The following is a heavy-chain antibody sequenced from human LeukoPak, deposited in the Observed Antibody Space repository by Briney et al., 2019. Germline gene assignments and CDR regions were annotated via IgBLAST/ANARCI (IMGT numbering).Heavy chain of an antibody. CDR2: IYSGGGT. V-gene: IGHV3-53*05. D-gene: IGHD6-13*01. Sequence: GGSLRLSCAASGFTVSSSYMSWVRQAPGKGLEWVSCIYSGGGTYYADSVKGRFTISRDNSKNTLYLQMSSLRPEDTAVYYCVKDRWVDHWGQGTLVTVSS. J-gene: IGHJ4*02. CDR1: GFTVSSSY. CDR3: VKDRWVDH.